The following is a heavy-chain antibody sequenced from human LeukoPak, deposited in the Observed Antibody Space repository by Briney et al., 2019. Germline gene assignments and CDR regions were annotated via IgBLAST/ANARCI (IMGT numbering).Heavy chain of an antibody. V-gene: IGHV3-33*06. Sequence: PGGSLRLSCAASGFTFSSYGMHWVRQAPGKGLEWVAVIWYDGSNKYYADSVKGRFTISRDNSKNTLSLQMNSLRAEDTAIYYCAKPDGIAATEVWGQGTLVTVSS. CDR2: IWYDGSNK. D-gene: IGHD6-6*01. J-gene: IGHJ4*02. CDR3: AKPDGIAATEV. CDR1: GFTFSSYG.